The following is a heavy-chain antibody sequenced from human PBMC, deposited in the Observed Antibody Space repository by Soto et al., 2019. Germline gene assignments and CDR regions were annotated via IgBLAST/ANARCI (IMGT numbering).Heavy chain of an antibody. D-gene: IGHD3-22*01. CDR1: GGSFSGYY. J-gene: IGHJ6*02. CDR2: INHSGST. Sequence: SETLSLTCAVYGGSFSGYYWSWIRQPPGKGLEWIGEINHSGSTNYNPSLKSRVTISVDTSKNQFSLKLSSVTAADTAVYYCATEGNTDDISVPVYYYGMDVWGQGTTVTVSS. CDR3: ATEGNTDDISVPVYYYGMDV. V-gene: IGHV4-34*01.